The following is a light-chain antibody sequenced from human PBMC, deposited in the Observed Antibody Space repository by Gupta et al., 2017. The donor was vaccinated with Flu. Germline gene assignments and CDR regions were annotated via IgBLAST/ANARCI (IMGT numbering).Light chain of an antibody. CDR1: QSVAND. J-gene: IGKJ1*01. CDR2: SAS. CDR3: QHRRTWPPAAT. Sequence: ETVLTQSPVTLSLTPGERATLSCRASQSVANDLAWDQQKPGLPPRLLISSASYRTTDIPARFSGSGYGTDFTLTISIRGPEDVAIYYCQHRRTWPPAATFGQGTKVEVK. V-gene: IGKV3-11*01.